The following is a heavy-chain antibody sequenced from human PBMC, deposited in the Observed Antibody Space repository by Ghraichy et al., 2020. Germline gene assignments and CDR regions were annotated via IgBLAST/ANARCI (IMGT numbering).Heavy chain of an antibody. Sequence: GGSLRLSCAASGFTFSNAWMSWVRQAPGKGLEWVGRIKSKSDGGTTDYAAPVKGRFSISRDDSGNTLFLQMNSLKTEDTAVYYCTTGRRDDYPRGTVYWGQGILVTVSS. J-gene: IGHJ4*02. V-gene: IGHV3-15*01. D-gene: IGHD5-24*01. CDR2: IKSKSDGGTT. CDR1: GFTFSNAW. CDR3: TTGRRDDYPRGTVY.